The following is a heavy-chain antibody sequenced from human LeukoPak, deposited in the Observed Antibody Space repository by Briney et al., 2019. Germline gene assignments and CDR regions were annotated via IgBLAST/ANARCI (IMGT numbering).Heavy chain of an antibody. D-gene: IGHD3-3*01. CDR3: AVGKMIFGVVIEYYYYMDV. CDR2: IIPIFGTA. V-gene: IGHV1-69*05. J-gene: IGHJ6*03. CDR1: GGTFSSYA. Sequence: GSSVKVSCKASGGTFSSYAISWVRQAPGQGLEWMGGIIPIFGTANYAQKFQGRVTITTDESTSTAYMELSSLRSEDTAVYYRAVGKMIFGVVIEYYYYMDVWGKGTTVTVSS.